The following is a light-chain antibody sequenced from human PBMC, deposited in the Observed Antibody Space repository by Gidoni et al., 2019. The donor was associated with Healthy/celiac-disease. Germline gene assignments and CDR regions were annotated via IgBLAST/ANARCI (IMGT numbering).Light chain of an antibody. CDR2: GAS. J-gene: IGKJ3*01. CDR1: QSVSSN. V-gene: IGKV3-15*01. CDR3: QQYNNWPPRIT. Sequence: EIVMTHSPATLSVSPGERATLSCRASQSVSSNLAWYQQKPGQAPRLLIYGASTRATGIPARFSGSGSGTEFTLTISSLQSEDFAVYYGQQYNNWPPRITFGPGTKVDIK.